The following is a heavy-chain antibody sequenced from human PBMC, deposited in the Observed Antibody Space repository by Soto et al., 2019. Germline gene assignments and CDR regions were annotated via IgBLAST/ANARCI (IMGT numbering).Heavy chain of an antibody. Sequence: EVQLVESGGGLVQPGGSLKLSCAASGFTFSGSAVHWVRQASGKGLEWVGRIRSKANNYATVYAASLKGRFTISRADSKNTAYLQMNSLKTEDTAVYYCTRHAVQYCGGDCYLLPYFDLWGRGTLVTVSS. V-gene: IGHV3-73*02. CDR2: IRSKANNYAT. J-gene: IGHJ2*01. CDR3: TRHAVQYCGGDCYLLPYFDL. D-gene: IGHD2-21*02. CDR1: GFTFSGSA.